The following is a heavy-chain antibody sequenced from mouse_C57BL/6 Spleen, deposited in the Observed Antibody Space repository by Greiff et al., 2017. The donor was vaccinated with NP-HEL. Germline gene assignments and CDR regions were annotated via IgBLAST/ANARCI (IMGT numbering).Heavy chain of an antibody. V-gene: IGHV1-20*01. CDR1: GYSFTGYF. CDR3: ARGASGPFAY. CDR2: INPYNGDT. Sequence: VQLKESGPELVKPGDSVKISCKASGYSFTGYFMNWVMQSHGKSLEWIGRINPYNGDTFYNQKFKGKATLTVDKSSSTAHMELRSLTSEDSAVYYCARGASGPFAYWGQGTLVTVSA. D-gene: IGHD3-1*01. J-gene: IGHJ3*01.